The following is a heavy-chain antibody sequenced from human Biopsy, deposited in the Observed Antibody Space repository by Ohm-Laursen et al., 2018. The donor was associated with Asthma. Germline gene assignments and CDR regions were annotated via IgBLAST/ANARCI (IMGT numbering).Heavy chain of an antibody. CDR3: ARKAGSCISRTCYSLDF. D-gene: IGHD2-15*01. J-gene: IGHJ4*02. CDR1: GGTFNTYV. CDR2: INSVFGTT. Sequence: GASVKVSCKSLGGTFNTYVIGWARQAPGQGLGWMGGINSVFGTTTYPQKFQYRVTITADDSTSTVYMELSSLRSEDTAVYYCARKAGSCISRTCYSLDFWGQGTLVTVSS. V-gene: IGHV1-69*13.